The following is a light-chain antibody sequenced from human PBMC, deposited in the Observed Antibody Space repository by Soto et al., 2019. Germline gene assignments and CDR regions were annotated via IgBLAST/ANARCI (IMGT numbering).Light chain of an antibody. J-gene: IGKJ4*01. V-gene: IGKV3-15*01. Sequence: EIVLTQSPGTLSLSPGERATLSCRASQSVSSSYLVWYQQKPGQPPRLLIYGVSTRATGVPARFSGSGSETDFSLTISSLQIEDFALYYCQQSNNWPPLTFGGGTKVDIK. CDR2: GVS. CDR1: QSVSSSY. CDR3: QQSNNWPPLT.